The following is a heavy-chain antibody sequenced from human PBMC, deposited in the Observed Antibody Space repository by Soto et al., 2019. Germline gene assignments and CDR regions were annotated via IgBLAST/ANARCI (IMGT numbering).Heavy chain of an antibody. Sequence: PSQTLSLTCAISGDSVSSNSAAWNWIRQSPSRGLEWLGRTYYRSKWYNDYAVSVKSRITINPDTSKNQFSLQLNSVTPEDTAVYYCARVGWGYSSSWYRRLGGWFDPWGQGTLVTVSS. V-gene: IGHV6-1*01. CDR1: GDSVSSNSAA. CDR3: ARVGWGYSSSWYRRLGGWFDP. CDR2: TYYRSKWYN. J-gene: IGHJ5*02. D-gene: IGHD6-13*01.